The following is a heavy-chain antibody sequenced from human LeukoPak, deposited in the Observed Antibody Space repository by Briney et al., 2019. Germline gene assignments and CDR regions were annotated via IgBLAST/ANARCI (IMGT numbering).Heavy chain of an antibody. CDR3: ARGGFTTMVRGVIITLDAFDI. D-gene: IGHD3-10*01. J-gene: IGHJ3*02. CDR2: INPGGGST. Sequence: ASVKVSCKASGYSFTNYYLHWVRQAPGQGFEWMGIINPGGGSTTYAQKFRGRVTMTRDTSTSTVYMELSSLRSEDTAVYYCARGGFTTMVRGVIITLDAFDIWGQGTMVTVSS. CDR1: GYSFTNYY. V-gene: IGHV1-46*01.